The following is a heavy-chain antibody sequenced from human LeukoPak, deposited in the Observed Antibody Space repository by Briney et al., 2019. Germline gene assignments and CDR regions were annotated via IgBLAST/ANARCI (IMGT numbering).Heavy chain of an antibody. CDR2: INPNSGGT. CDR3: ARAGTVEMTPLDY. D-gene: IGHD5-24*01. V-gene: IGHV1-2*02. CDR1: GYTFTGYY. Sequence: LWASVKVSCKASGYTFTGYYMHWVRQAPGQGLEWMGWINPNSGGTNYAQKFQGRVTMTRDTSISTAYMELSRLRSDDTAVYYCARAGTVEMTPLDYWGQGTLVTVSS. J-gene: IGHJ4*02.